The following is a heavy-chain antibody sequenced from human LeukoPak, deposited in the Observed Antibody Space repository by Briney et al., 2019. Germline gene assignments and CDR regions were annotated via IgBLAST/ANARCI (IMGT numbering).Heavy chain of an antibody. CDR3: ARGWRDYGDYVYYFDY. Sequence: ASVKVSCKASGYTFTGYYMHWVRQAPGQGLEWMGWINPNSGGTNYAQNFQGRVTMTRDTSISTAYMEVSRLRSDDTAVYYCARGWRDYGDYVYYFDYRGQGTLVTVSS. CDR1: GYTFTGYY. CDR2: INPNSGGT. D-gene: IGHD4-17*01. V-gene: IGHV1-2*02. J-gene: IGHJ4*02.